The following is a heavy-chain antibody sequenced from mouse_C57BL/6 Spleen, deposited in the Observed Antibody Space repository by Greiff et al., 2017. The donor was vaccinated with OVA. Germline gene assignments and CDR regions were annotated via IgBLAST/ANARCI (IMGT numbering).Heavy chain of an antibody. CDR2: ISYDGSN. Sequence: EVKLVESGPGLVKPSQSLSLTCSVTGYSITSGYYWNWIRQFPGNKLEWMGYISYDGSNNYNPSLKNRISITRDTSKNQFFLKLNSVTTEDTATYYCARATVWYFDVWGTGTTVTVSS. D-gene: IGHD1-1*01. CDR3: ARATVWYFDV. V-gene: IGHV3-6*01. J-gene: IGHJ1*03. CDR1: GYSITSGYY.